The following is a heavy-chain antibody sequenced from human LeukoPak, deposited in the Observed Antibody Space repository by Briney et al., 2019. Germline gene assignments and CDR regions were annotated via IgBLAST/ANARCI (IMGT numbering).Heavy chain of an antibody. Sequence: GGSLRLSCAASGFTFSTYAMHWVRQAPGKGLEWVSAISNNGGYTYYADSVQGRFTISRDNSKSTLCLQMNSLRAEDTAVYYCAKQLGYCSDGSCYFPYWGQGTLVTVSS. CDR2: ISNNGGYT. V-gene: IGHV3-23*01. J-gene: IGHJ4*02. CDR3: AKQLGYCSDGSCYFPY. CDR1: GFTFSTYA. D-gene: IGHD2-15*01.